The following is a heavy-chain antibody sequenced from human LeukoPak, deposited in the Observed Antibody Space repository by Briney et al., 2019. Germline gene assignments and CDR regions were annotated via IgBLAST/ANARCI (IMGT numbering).Heavy chain of an antibody. Sequence: PSETLSLTCAVSGYSISSGYYWGWIRQPPGKGLEWIGSIYHSGSTYYNPSLKSRVTISVDTSKNQFSLKLSSVTAADTAVYYCASRYDYVWGSYRYYYYGMDVWGKGTTVTVSS. J-gene: IGHJ6*04. V-gene: IGHV4-38-2*01. CDR1: GYSISSGYY. CDR3: ASRYDYVWGSYRYYYYGMDV. D-gene: IGHD3-16*02. CDR2: IYHSGST.